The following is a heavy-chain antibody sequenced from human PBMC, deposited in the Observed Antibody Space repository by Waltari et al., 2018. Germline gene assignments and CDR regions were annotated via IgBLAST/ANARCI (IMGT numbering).Heavy chain of an antibody. J-gene: IGHJ4*02. CDR1: GGSISSYY. Sequence: QVQLQESGPGLVKPSETLSLTCTVSGGSISSYYWSWIRQPPGKGLGWIWYIYYSGSTNYNPSLKSRVTISVDTSKNQFSLKLSSVTAADTAVYYCARDRLFSLDYWGQGTLVTVSS. V-gene: IGHV4-59*01. CDR3: ARDRLFSLDY. CDR2: IYYSGST. D-gene: IGHD2-21*01.